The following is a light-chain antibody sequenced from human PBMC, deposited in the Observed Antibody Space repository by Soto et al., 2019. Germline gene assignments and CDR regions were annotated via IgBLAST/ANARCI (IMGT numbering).Light chain of an antibody. CDR3: QQSYSTPPT. Sequence: DIQMTQSPSSLSASVGDRVTITCRASRSISNYLNWYQQKPGKAPKLLIYGASSLQSAVPSRFSGSGSGTEFTLTISSLQPEDFATYYCQQSYSTPPTFGGGTKVEIK. V-gene: IGKV1-39*01. CDR1: RSISNY. J-gene: IGKJ4*01. CDR2: GAS.